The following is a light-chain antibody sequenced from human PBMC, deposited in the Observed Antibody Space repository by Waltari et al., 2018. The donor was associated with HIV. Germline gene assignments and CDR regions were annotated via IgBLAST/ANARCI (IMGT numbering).Light chain of an antibody. Sequence: SYEVTQPPSVSVSPGQTASITCSGDKLGDKYAFWYQQKPGQSPVLDIYQDDKRPSGIPERVSGSNSGNTATLTISGTQAMDEADYYCQTWDSSTGVFGTGTKVTVL. CDR2: QDD. J-gene: IGLJ1*01. V-gene: IGLV3-1*01. CDR1: KLGDKY. CDR3: QTWDSSTGV.